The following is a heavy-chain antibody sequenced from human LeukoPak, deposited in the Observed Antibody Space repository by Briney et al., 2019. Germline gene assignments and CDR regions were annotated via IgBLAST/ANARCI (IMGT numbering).Heavy chain of an antibody. CDR2: ISYDGSNK. CDR1: GFTFSSYA. CDR3: ARDGESGYSGYDPSFDF. J-gene: IGHJ4*01. D-gene: IGHD5-12*01. Sequence: GSLRLSCAASGFTFSSYAMHWVRQAPGKGLEWVAVISYDGSNKYYADSVKGRFTISRDNSKNTLYLQMNSLRGEDTAVYYCARDGESGYSGYDPSFDFWGHGILVTVSS. V-gene: IGHV3-30*04.